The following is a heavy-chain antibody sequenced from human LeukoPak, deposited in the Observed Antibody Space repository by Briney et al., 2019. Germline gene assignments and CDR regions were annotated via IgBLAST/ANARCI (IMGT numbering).Heavy chain of an antibody. V-gene: IGHV4-59*08. CDR2: IYHSGNT. D-gene: IGHD3-10*01. Sequence: SETLSLTCTVSGGSISSYYWSWIRQPPGKGLEWIGTIYHSGNTYYNPSLKSRVTISVDTSKNQFSLKLSSVTAADTAVYYCASTYYYGSGSYSDFDYWGQGTLVTVSS. CDR3: ASTYYYGSGSYSDFDY. CDR1: GGSISSYY. J-gene: IGHJ4*02.